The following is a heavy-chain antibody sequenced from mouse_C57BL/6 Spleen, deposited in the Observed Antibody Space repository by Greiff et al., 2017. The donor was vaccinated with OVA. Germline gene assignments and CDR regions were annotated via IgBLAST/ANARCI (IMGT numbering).Heavy chain of an antibody. D-gene: IGHD1-1*01. CDR2: IDPETGGT. CDR1: GYTFTDYE. J-gene: IGHJ4*01. Sequence: QVQLQQSGAELVRPRASVTLSCKASGYTFTDYEMHWVKQTPVHGLEWIGAIDPETGGTAYNQKFKGKAILTADKSSSTAYMELRSLTSEDSAVYYCTTGYYGAMDYWGQGTSVTVSS. CDR3: TTGYYGAMDY. V-gene: IGHV1-15*01.